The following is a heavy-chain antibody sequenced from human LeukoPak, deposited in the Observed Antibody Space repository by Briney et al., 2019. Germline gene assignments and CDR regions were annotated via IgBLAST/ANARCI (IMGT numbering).Heavy chain of an antibody. V-gene: IGHV3-74*01. D-gene: IGHD1-26*01. Sequence: GGSLRLSCAASGFTFSSYWMHWVRQAPGKGLLWVSRINSDGSSTSYADSVKGRFTISRDNAKNSLYLQMNSLRAEDTAVYYCARDRPGSYDAFDIWGQGTMVTVSS. CDR3: ARDRPGSYDAFDI. J-gene: IGHJ3*02. CDR1: GFTFSSYW. CDR2: INSDGSST.